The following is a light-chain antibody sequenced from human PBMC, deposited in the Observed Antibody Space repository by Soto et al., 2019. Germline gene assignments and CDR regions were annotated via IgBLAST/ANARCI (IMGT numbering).Light chain of an antibody. CDR2: EVS. J-gene: IGLJ2*01. Sequence: QSALTRHASVSGSPGQSITISCTGTSSDVGAYNYVSWYQQHPGKAPKLMIFEVSDRPSGVSNRFSGSKSGNTASLTISGLQAEDEADYYCSSYTSSNTLVFGGGTKLTVL. CDR3: SSYTSSNTLV. CDR1: SSDVGAYNY. V-gene: IGLV2-14*01.